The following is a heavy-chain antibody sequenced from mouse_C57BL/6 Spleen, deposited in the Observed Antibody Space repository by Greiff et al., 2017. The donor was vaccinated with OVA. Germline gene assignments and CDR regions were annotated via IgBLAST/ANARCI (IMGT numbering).Heavy chain of an antibody. J-gene: IGHJ2*01. CDR2: IYPGDGDT. D-gene: IGHD2-5*01. V-gene: IGHV1-82*01. Sequence: VKLQESGPELVKPGASVKISCKASGYAFSSSWMNWVKQRPGKGLEWIGRIYPGDGDTNYNGKFKGKATLTADKSSSTAYMQLSSLTSEDSAVYFCARSSIVTTYYFDYWGQGTTLTVSS. CDR3: ARSSIVTTYYFDY. CDR1: GYAFSSSW.